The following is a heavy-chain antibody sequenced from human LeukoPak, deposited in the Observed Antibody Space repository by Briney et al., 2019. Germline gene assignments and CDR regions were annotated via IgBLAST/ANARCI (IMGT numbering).Heavy chain of an antibody. J-gene: IGHJ4*02. CDR3: ARALGADLILFDY. CDR1: GDSISSGGYP. Sequence: PSENLSLTCAAPGDSISSGGYPWSWIRQPPGKGLEWIGYIYHSGSTYYNPSLKSRVTISVDRSKNQFSLKLSSVTAADTAVYYCARALGADLILFDYWGQATLVTVSS. V-gene: IGHV4-30-2*01. CDR2: IYHSGST. D-gene: IGHD6-25*01.